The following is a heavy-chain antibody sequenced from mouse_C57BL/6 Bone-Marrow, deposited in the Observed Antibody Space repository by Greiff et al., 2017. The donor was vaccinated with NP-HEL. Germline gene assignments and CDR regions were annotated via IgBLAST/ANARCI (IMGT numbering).Heavy chain of an antibody. CDR3: VREGYYGSSYGAMDY. CDR1: GFSFTTYA. V-gene: IGHV10-1*01. CDR2: IRSKSNNYAT. D-gene: IGHD1-1*01. J-gene: IGHJ4*01. Sequence: EVKLVESGGGLVQPKGSLKLSCAASGFSFTTYAMNWVRQAPGKGLEWVARIRSKSNNYATYYADSVKDRFTISRDDSESMLYLQMNNLKTEDTAMYYCVREGYYGSSYGAMDYWGQGTSVTVSS.